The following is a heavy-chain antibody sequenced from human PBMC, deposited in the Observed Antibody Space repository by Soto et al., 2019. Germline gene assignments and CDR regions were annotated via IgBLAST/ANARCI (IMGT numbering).Heavy chain of an antibody. CDR2: ISGSGGST. V-gene: IGHV3-23*01. D-gene: IGHD2-2*01. CDR1: GFTFSSYA. Sequence: GGSLRLSCAASGFTFSSYAMSWVRQAPGKGLEWVSAISGSGGSTYYADSVKGRFTISRDNSKNTLYLQMNSLRAEDTAVYYCAKGSRRVTVVPAAPNWFDPWGQGTRVTVSS. CDR3: AKGSRRVTVVPAAPNWFDP. J-gene: IGHJ5*02.